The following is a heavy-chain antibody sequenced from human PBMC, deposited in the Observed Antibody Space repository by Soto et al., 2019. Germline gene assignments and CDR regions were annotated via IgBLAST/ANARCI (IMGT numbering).Heavy chain of an antibody. CDR2: SIHRGST. D-gene: IGHD2-2*01. CDR1: GGSSSGYY. J-gene: IGHJ6*02. V-gene: IGHV4-34*01. CDR3: ARGPRVPARRGYYYCGMDV. Sequence: SETLSLTCAVYGGSSSGYYWSWIRQPPGKGLKWIRQSIHRGSTTYTPSVKSRVTISVDTSKHQCSLRLSSQTAADTAVYYCARGPRVPARRGYYYCGMDVWGQGTTVTASS.